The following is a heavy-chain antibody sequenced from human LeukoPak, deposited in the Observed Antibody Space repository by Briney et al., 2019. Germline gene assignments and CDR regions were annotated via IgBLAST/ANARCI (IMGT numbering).Heavy chain of an antibody. J-gene: IGHJ3*02. CDR2: ISSRSSYI. CDR3: ARSISLYGSSGYYYVKAFDI. V-gene: IGHV3-21*01. D-gene: IGHD3-22*01. CDR1: GFTFSNYS. Sequence: GGSLRLSCAASGFTFSNYSMNWVRQALGKGLEWVSSISSRSSYIYYADSVKGRFTISRDNAKSSLYLQMNSLRAEDTAVYYCARSISLYGSSGYYYVKAFDIWGRGTMVTVSP.